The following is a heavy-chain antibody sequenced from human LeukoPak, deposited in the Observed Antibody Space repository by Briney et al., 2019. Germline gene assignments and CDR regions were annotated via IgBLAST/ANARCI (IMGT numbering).Heavy chain of an antibody. J-gene: IGHJ4*02. D-gene: IGHD2-8*02. V-gene: IGHV4-59*01. CDR2: IYYSGST. CDR3: ARDLESTGYFDY. CDR1: GGSISSYY. Sequence: PSETLSLTCTVSGGSISSYYWSWIRQPPGKGLEWIGYIYYSGSTNYNPSLKSRVTISVDTPKNQFSLKLSSVTAADTAVYYCARDLESTGYFDYWGQGTLVTVSS.